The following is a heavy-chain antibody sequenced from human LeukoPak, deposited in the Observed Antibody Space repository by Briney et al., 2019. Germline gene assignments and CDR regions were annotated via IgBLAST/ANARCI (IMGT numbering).Heavy chain of an antibody. D-gene: IGHD3-10*01. CDR1: GFTFSNAW. CDR2: IASKTDGGAT. CDR3: TTGIRGD. J-gene: IGHJ4*02. V-gene: IGHV3-15*07. Sequence: GGSLRLSCVASGFTFSNAWMNWVRQAPGEGLDWVGRIASKTDGGATDYAAPVEGRFTISRDDSKNTLNLQMNSLKTEDTAVYYCTTGIRGDWGQGTLVTVSS.